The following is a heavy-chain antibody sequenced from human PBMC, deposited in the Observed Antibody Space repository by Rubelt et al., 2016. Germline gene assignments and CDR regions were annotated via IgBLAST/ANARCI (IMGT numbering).Heavy chain of an antibody. D-gene: IGHD3-16*01. CDR1: GYTFTGYY. J-gene: IGHJ6*02. CDR2: INPNSGGT. Sequence: QVQLVQSGAEVKKPGASVKVSCKASGYTFTGYYMHWVRQAPGQGLEWMGRINPNSGGTNYAQKFQGRVTMPRDPAISTAYMELSRLRSDDTAVYYCAREGDYYYGMDVWGQGTTVTVSS. V-gene: IGHV1-2*06. CDR3: AREGDYYYGMDV.